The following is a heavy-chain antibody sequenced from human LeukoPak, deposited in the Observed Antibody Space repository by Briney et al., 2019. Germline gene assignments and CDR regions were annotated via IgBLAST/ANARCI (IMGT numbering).Heavy chain of an antibody. J-gene: IGHJ4*02. CDR1: GFTFSSHG. V-gene: IGHV3-74*01. CDR3: AKDLHYGSADY. Sequence: GETLRLSCAASGFTFSSHGMNWVRQAPGKGLVWVSYINPDGSNTNYADSVKGRFTISRDNAKNALYLQMNSLRAEDTAVYYCAKDLHYGSADYWGQGTLVTVSS. CDR2: INPDGSNT. D-gene: IGHD3-10*01.